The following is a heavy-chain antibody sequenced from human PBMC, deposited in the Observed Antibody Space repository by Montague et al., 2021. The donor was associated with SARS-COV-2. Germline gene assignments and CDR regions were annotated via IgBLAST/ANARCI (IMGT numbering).Heavy chain of an antibody. J-gene: IGHJ4*02. CDR2: IFYRGTT. CDR1: GDSMTYFY. V-gene: IGHV4-59*01. Sequence: SETLSLTCTVSGDSMTYFYWSWIRQTPEKGLEWIGYIFYRGTTKYNPSLESRVTITVDTSKYQFYPKLNSVTAADTAVYYCARGGTRTFDYWGQGTRVTVSS. CDR3: ARGGTRTFDY. D-gene: IGHD1-1*01.